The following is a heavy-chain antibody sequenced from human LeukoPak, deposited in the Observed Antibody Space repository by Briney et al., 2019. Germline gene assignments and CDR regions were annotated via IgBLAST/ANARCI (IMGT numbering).Heavy chain of an antibody. J-gene: IGHJ4*02. D-gene: IGHD1-26*01. CDR3: ARRSEWSGSYQPFDS. CDR2: ISSSSSYI. Sequence: PGGSLRLSCAASGFTFSSYSMNWVRQAPGKGLEWVSSISSSSSYIYYADSVKGRFTISRDNAKNSLYLQMNSLRAEATAVYYCARRSEWSGSYQPFDSWGQGTPVTVSS. CDR1: GFTFSSYS. V-gene: IGHV3-21*01.